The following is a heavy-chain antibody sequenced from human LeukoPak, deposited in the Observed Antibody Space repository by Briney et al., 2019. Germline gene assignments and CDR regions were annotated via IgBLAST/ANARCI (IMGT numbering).Heavy chain of an antibody. CDR1: GFTFSSYA. D-gene: IGHD6-19*01. J-gene: IGHJ3*02. V-gene: IGHV3-23*01. CDR2: ISGSSGST. Sequence: GGSLRLSCAASGFTFSSYAMSWVRQAPGKGLEWVSAISGSSGSTYYADSVEGRFTISRDNSKNTLYLQMNSLRAEDTAVYYCAKDPGPLYSSGWYADAFDIWGQGTMVTVSS. CDR3: AKDPGPLYSSGWYADAFDI.